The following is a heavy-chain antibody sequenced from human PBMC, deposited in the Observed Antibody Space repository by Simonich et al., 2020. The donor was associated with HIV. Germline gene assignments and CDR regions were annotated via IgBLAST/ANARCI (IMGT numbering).Heavy chain of an antibody. J-gene: IGHJ2*01. Sequence: QLQLQESDPGLVKPSEPLSLTCTVSGGSISSSSYYWGWIRQTQGKGLVWIGSSYHSEGTYYNPSLKSRVTISVDTSKNPFSLNLTSVTAADTAVYYCARADWESDLHWYFDLWGRGTLVTVSS. D-gene: IGHD3-9*01. CDR1: GGSISSSSYY. CDR3: ARADWESDLHWYFDL. V-gene: IGHV4-39*07. CDR2: SYHSEGT.